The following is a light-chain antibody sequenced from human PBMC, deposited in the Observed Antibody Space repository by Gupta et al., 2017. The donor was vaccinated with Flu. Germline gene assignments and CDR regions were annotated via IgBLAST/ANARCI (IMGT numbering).Light chain of an antibody. J-gene: IGLJ3*02. CDR3: GTWDSSLSVWV. CDR2: ENN. V-gene: IGLV1-51*02. CDR1: TSNIGNNY. Sequence: QSVLTQPPSVSAAPGQKVTVSCSGSTSNIGNNYVSWYQHLPGTAPKLLIYENNKRPSGIPDRFSGSKSGTSASLGITGLQTGDEADYYCGTWDSSLSVWVFGGGTKVTVL.